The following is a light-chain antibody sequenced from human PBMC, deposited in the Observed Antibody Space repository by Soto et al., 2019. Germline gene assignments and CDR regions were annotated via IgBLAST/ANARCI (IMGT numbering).Light chain of an antibody. J-gene: IGKJ4*01. V-gene: IGKV3-15*01. CDR1: QSIFAN. Sequence: EIVMTQSPATLTVSPGERATLSCRASQSIFANLAWYQQKPGQAPRLLIHGASSRATGIPARFSGSGPGTVFTLSISSLQSEDFGVYYCQQYSNWPLSFGGGTKVEIK. CDR3: QQYSNWPLS. CDR2: GAS.